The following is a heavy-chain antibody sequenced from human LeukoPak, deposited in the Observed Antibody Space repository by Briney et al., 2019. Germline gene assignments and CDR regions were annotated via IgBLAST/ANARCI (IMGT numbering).Heavy chain of an antibody. CDR2: VYYNGSS. J-gene: IGHJ4*02. CDR1: GGSIRSDY. V-gene: IGHV4-59*01. Sequence: SETLSLTCTVSGGSIRSDYWSWVRQPPGKGLEWIGCVYYNGSSNYNPSLKSRVTISVDTSKIQFSLKLSSVTAADTAVYYCARSIKRGLFDYWGQGSLVTVSS. CDR3: ARSIKRGLFDY. D-gene: IGHD3-10*01.